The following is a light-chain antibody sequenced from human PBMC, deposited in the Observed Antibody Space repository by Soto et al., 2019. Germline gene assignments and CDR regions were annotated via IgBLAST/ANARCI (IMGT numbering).Light chain of an antibody. J-gene: IGLJ2*01. Sequence: QSALTQPRSVSGSPGQSVTISCTGTSSDVGGYNYVSWYQQHPGKAPKLLIHDVSKRPSGVPDRFSGSKSGNTASLTISGLQAEDEADYYCCSYAGNYILVFGGGTKLTVL. CDR1: SSDVGGYNY. V-gene: IGLV2-11*01. CDR3: CSYAGNYILV. CDR2: DVS.